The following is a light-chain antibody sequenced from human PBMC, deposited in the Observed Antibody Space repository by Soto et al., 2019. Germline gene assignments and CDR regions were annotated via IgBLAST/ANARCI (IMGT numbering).Light chain of an antibody. CDR1: QGISSF. J-gene: IGKJ1*01. V-gene: IGKV1-9*01. CDR2: AAS. Sequence: DIQLTQSPSFLTASVGDRVTIPCRASQGISSFLAWYQQKPGKGPRLLIYAASTLQSGVPSRFSGSGSGTEFTLTISSLQPEDFATYYCQQVKTYPWTFGQGTTVESK. CDR3: QQVKTYPWT.